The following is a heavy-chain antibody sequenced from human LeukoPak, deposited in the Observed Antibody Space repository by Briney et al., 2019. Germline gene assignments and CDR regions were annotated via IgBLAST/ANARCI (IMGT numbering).Heavy chain of an antibody. CDR2: INEDGSVK. J-gene: IGHJ4*02. D-gene: IGHD3-16*02. CDR3: ARVDYVWGTYRYTCDY. Sequence: GRSLRLSCAASGFTFGSYCTSWVRQAPGKGLEWVANINEDGSVKYYVDSVKGRFTISRDNAKKSLSLHMNNLRAEDTAVYYCARVDYVWGTYRYTCDYWGQGTLVTVSS. V-gene: IGHV3-7*01. CDR1: GFTFGSYC.